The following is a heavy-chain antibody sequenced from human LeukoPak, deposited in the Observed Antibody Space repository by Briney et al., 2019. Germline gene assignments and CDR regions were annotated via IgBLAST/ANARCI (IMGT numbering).Heavy chain of an antibody. Sequence: GGSLKLSCAASGFTFSVSVMHWVRQAAGKGLEWVGRIRSKRNNYATAYAASAKGRFTISRDDSKNTVYLHMDSLKTEDTALYYCSRLEDTSPIQVALDIWGQGTVVTVSS. D-gene: IGHD2-2*01. V-gene: IGHV3-73*01. CDR1: GFTFSVSV. J-gene: IGHJ3*02. CDR3: SRLEDTSPIQVALDI. CDR2: IRSKRNNYAT.